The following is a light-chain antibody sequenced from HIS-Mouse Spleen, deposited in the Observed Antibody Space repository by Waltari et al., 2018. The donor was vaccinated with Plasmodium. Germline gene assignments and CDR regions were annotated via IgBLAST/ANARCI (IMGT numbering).Light chain of an antibody. Sequence: QSALTQPASVSGSPGQSTTISCTGTSSDVGGNTYVSWYNQHPGKAPKLMIYDVSNRPSWVSNRFSGSKSGNTASLTISGLQAEDEADYYCSSYTSSSTLNYVFGTGTKVTVL. CDR2: DVS. J-gene: IGLJ1*01. CDR3: SSYTSSSTLNYV. V-gene: IGLV2-14*03. CDR1: SSDVGGNTY.